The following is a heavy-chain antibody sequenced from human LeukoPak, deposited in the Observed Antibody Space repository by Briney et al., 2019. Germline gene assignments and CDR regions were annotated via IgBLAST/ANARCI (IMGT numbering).Heavy chain of an antibody. CDR1: GFTFSDFY. CDR2: ISTSGSST. J-gene: IGHJ4*02. Sequence: GGSLRLSCAASGFTFSDFYMTWIRQAPGKGLEWVSYISTSGSSTNYADSLKGRFTTSRDNAKKSLYLQMNTLRGDDTAVYYCARLGGWSFDYWGQGTLVTVSS. V-gene: IGHV3-11*03. CDR3: ARLGGWSFDY. D-gene: IGHD3-16*01.